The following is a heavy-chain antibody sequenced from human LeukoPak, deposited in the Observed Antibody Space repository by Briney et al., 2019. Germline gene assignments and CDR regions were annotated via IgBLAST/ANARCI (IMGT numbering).Heavy chain of an antibody. J-gene: IGHJ4*02. V-gene: IGHV4-34*01. CDR3: ARGLYYSDY. Sequence: PSETLSLTCAVYGGPFSGYYWSWIRQPPGKGLEWIGEINHSGSTNYNPSLKSRVTISVDTSKNQFSLKLSSVTAADTAVYYCARGLYYSDYWGQGTLVTVSS. CDR2: INHSGST. CDR1: GGPFSGYY.